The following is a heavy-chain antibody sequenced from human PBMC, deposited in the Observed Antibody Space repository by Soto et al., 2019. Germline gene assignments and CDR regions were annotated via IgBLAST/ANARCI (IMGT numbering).Heavy chain of an antibody. CDR3: ARESGGATATLDYYYFYMDV. CDR1: GDSFNDYY. J-gene: IGHJ6*03. Sequence: VQLAQSGAEVKKPGASVKVSCKTSGDSFNDYYIHWVRQAPGQGLEWMGWINPNGGATKYAQEFQGRFTVTRETSIRTVYMELSSLRSDDTAVYYCARESGGATATLDYYYFYMDVWGKGTTVIVSS. D-gene: IGHD1-26*01. CDR2: INPNGGAT. V-gene: IGHV1-2*02.